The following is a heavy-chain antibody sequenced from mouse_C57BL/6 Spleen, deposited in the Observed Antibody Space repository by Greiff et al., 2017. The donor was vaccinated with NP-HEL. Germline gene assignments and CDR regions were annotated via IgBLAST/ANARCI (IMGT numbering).Heavy chain of an antibody. J-gene: IGHJ4*01. V-gene: IGHV5-9-1*02. D-gene: IGHD4-1*01. CDR3: TRRGTGTGAMDY. CDR2: ISSGGDYI. Sequence: EVKLVESGEGLVKPGGSLKLSCAASGFTFSSYAMSWVRQTPEKRLEWVAYISSGGDYIYYADTVKGRFTISRDNARNTLYLQMSSLKSEDTAMYYCTRRGTGTGAMDYWGQGTSVTVSS. CDR1: GFTFSSYA.